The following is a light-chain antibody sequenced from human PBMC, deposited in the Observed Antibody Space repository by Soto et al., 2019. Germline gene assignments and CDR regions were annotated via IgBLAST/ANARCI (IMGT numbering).Light chain of an antibody. J-gene: IGKJ3*01. CDR3: QQYGSSSGLLT. CDR1: QSVSNTY. Sequence: IVLTQSPGTLSLSPVERATLSCRASQSVSNTYLAWYQQKPGQAPRLLIYDASSRATGIPDRFSGSGSGTDFTLTISRLEPEDFAVYYCQQYGSSSGLLTFGPGTKVDIK. CDR2: DAS. V-gene: IGKV3-20*01.